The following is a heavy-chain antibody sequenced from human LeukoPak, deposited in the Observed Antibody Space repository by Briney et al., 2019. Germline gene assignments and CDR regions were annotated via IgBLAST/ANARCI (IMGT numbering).Heavy chain of an antibody. CDR2: IYYSGST. Sequence: PSETLSLTCTVSGGSISSYYWSWIRQPPGKGLEWIGYIYYSGSTNYNPSLKSRVTISVDTSKNQFSLKLSSVTAADTAVYYCARRVYYYGSGSYSFDYWGQGTLVTVSS. CDR1: GGSISSYY. CDR3: ARRVYYYGSGSYSFDY. D-gene: IGHD3-10*01. V-gene: IGHV4-59*01. J-gene: IGHJ4*02.